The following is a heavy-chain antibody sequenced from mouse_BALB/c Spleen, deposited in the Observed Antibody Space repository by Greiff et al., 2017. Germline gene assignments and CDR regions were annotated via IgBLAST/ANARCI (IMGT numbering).Heavy chain of an antibody. CDR3: ARGRIYYYGSSRPFDY. Sequence: EVMLVESGGGLVKPGGSLKLSCAASGFTFSDYYMYWVRQTPEKRLEWVATISDGGSYTYYPDSVKGRFTISRDNAKNNLYLQMSSLKSEDTAMYYCARGRIYYYGSSRPFDYWGQGTTLTVSS. D-gene: IGHD1-1*01. V-gene: IGHV5-4*02. CDR2: ISDGGSYT. CDR1: GFTFSDYY. J-gene: IGHJ2*01.